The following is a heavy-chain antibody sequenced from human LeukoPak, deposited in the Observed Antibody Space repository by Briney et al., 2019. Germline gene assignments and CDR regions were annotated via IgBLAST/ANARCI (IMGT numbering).Heavy chain of an antibody. CDR1: GFIFSDYS. CDR2: IGLSSGRT. J-gene: IGHJ4*02. D-gene: IGHD1-1*01. CDR3: ARDHNYAFDN. Sequence: GGSLRLSCAASGFIFSDYSMNWVRQAPGKGLEWISYIGLSSGRTMYADSVKGRFTISGDNAKNSLYLQMNSLRVEDTAVYFCARDHNYAFDNWGQGIQVTVSS. V-gene: IGHV3-48*04.